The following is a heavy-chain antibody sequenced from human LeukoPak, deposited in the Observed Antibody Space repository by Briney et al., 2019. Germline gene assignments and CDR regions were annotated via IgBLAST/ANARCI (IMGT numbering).Heavy chain of an antibody. J-gene: IGHJ4*02. Sequence: TGGSLRLSCAASGFTFSSYSMNWVRQAPGKGLEWVSYISSSSSTIYYADSVKGRFTISRDNSKNTLYLQMNSLRAEDTAVYYCAKSATTSGYSIGDFDYWGQGTLVTVSS. CDR2: ISSSSSTI. D-gene: IGHD3-22*01. CDR3: AKSATTSGYSIGDFDY. V-gene: IGHV3-48*01. CDR1: GFTFSSYS.